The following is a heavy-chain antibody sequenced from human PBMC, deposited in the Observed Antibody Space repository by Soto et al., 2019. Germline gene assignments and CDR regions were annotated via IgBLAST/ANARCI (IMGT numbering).Heavy chain of an antibody. CDR2: ISWNSGSI. CDR1: GFTFDDYA. Sequence: GGSLRLSCAASGFTFDDYAMHWVRQAPGKGLEWVSGISWNSGSIGYADSVKGRFTISRDNAKNSLYLQMNSLRAEDTALYYCAKDFGGGYDLFPFDYWGQGTLVTVSS. J-gene: IGHJ4*02. V-gene: IGHV3-9*01. D-gene: IGHD5-12*01. CDR3: AKDFGGGYDLFPFDY.